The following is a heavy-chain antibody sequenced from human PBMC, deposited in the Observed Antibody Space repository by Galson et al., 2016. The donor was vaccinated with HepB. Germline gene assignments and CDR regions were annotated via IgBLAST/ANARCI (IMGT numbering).Heavy chain of an antibody. V-gene: IGHV5-51*01. CDR2: IDPNDSDT. J-gene: IGHJ4*02. CDR1: GYSFSNYW. Sequence: QSGAEVKKPGNSLKISCKGFGYSFSNYWIAWVRQMPGKGLEWMGVIDPNDSDTRYSPSFQGQVTISADKSISTAYLQWSSLKASDTAMYYCARGAEWLALWYFDYWGQGTQVTVSS. D-gene: IGHD6-19*01. CDR3: ARGAEWLALWYFDY.